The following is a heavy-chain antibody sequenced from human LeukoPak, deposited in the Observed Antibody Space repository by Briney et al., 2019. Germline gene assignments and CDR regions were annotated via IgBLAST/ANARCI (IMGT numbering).Heavy chain of an antibody. D-gene: IGHD1-1*01. J-gene: IGHJ3*02. CDR2: ISSSSSYT. Sequence: GGSLRPSCAASGFTFSDYYMSWIRQAPGKGLEWVSYISSSSSYTNYADSVKGRFTISRDNAKNSLYLQMNSLRAEDTAVYYCARDSPNDDAFDIWGQGTMVTVSS. CDR1: GFTFSDYY. CDR3: ARDSPNDDAFDI. V-gene: IGHV3-11*06.